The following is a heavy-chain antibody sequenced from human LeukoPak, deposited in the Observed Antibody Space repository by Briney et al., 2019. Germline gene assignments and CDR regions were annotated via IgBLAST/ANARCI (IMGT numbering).Heavy chain of an antibody. CDR3: ARSQYSGSYFDY. CDR1: GFTFSSYW. J-gene: IGHJ4*02. CDR2: INSGGIST. V-gene: IGHV3-74*01. D-gene: IGHD1-26*01. Sequence: GGSLRLSCAASGFTFSSYWMHWVRQAPGKGLVWVSRINSGGISTSYADSVKGRFTISRDNAKNTLYLQMNSLRAEDTAVYYCARSQYSGSYFDYWGQGTLVTVSS.